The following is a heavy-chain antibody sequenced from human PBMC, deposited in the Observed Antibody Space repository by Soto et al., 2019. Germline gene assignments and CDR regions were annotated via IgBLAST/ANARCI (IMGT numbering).Heavy chain of an antibody. CDR1: GGSVSSGSYY. V-gene: IGHV4-61*01. J-gene: IGHJ6*02. D-gene: IGHD2-2*01. CDR3: ARWQTKYHGDYYYGMDV. CDR2: IYYSGST. Sequence: QVQLQESGPGLVKPSETLSLTCTVSGGSVSSGSYYWSWIRQPPGKGLEWIGYIYYSGSTNYNPSLKSRVTISVDTSKNQFSLKLSSVTAADTAVYYCARWQTKYHGDYYYGMDVWGQGTTVTVSS.